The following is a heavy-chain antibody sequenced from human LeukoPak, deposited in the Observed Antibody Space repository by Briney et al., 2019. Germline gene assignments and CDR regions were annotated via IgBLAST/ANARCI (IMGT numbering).Heavy chain of an antibody. CDR2: INHSGST. CDR1: GGSFSGYY. Sequence: SETLSLTCAVYGGSFSGYYWSWIRQPPGKGLEWIGEINHSGSTNYNPSLKSRVTISVDTSKNQFSLKLSSVTAADTAVYYCARSREQKHIVVVTAEYAFDIWGQGTMVTVSS. CDR3: ARSREQKHIVVVTAEYAFDI. V-gene: IGHV4-34*01. D-gene: IGHD2-21*02. J-gene: IGHJ3*02.